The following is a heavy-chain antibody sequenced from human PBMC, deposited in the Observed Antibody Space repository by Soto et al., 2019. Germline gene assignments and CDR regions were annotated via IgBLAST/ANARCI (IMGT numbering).Heavy chain of an antibody. CDR2: IYHTGTT. CDR1: GYAISSGFY. V-gene: IGHV4-38-2*01. J-gene: IGHJ4*02. Sequence: PSETLSLTCDVSGYAISSGFYWALIRQPPGKRLEWIGNIYHTGTTYYNPSLKSRVTMSVDTSKNQFSLRRSSVTAADTAVFYCARVRTVGMSGSPGDSWGQGTLVTVSS. CDR3: ARVRTVGMSGSPGDS. D-gene: IGHD3-10*01.